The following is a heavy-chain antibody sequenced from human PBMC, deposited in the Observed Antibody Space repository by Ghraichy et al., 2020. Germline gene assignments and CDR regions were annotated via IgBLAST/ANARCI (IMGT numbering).Heavy chain of an antibody. CDR1: GDSISNSYYY. CDR3: ASLIAASDHWYFHL. J-gene: IGHJ2*01. CDR2: IFYSGTT. V-gene: IGHV4-39*07. D-gene: IGHD6-6*01. Sequence: SETLSLTCTVSGDSISNSYYYWGWIRQPPGKGLEWIGNIFYSGTTYYNPSLRGRVAVSVDTSKNQFSLKLSSVTAAVTAVYYCASLIAASDHWYFHLWGRGTLVTVSS.